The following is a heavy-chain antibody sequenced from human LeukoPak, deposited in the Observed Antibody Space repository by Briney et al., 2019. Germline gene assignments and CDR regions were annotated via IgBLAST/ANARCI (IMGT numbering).Heavy chain of an antibody. CDR1: GFIFSSYW. CDR2: IKQDGSEK. V-gene: IGHV3-7*01. D-gene: IGHD2-2*01. J-gene: IGHJ4*02. CDR3: ARLPAYCSSTSCYYDY. Sequence: GGSLRLSCAASGFIFSSYWMNWVRQAPGKGLEWVANIKQDGSEKYYVDSVKGRFTISRGNAKNSLYLQMNSLRAEDTAVYYCARLPAYCSSTSCYYDYWGQGTLVTVSS.